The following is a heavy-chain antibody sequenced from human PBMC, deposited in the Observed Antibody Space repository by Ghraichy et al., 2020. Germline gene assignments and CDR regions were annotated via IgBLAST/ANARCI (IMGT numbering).Heavy chain of an antibody. CDR1: GYTFTSYG. D-gene: IGHD3-3*01. CDR2: ISAYNGNT. V-gene: IGHV1-18*01. Sequence: ASVKVSCKASGYTFTSYGISWVRQAPGQGLEWMGWISAYNGNTNYAQKLQGRVTMTTDTSTSTAYMELRSLRSDDTAVYYCARERGNYDFWSGHLFDYWGQGTLVTVSS. CDR3: ARERGNYDFWSGHLFDY. J-gene: IGHJ4*02.